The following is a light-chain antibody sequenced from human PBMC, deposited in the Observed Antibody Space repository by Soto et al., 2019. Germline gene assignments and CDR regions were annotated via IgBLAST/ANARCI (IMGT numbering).Light chain of an antibody. CDR1: SGHSSYI. Sequence: QSVLTQSSSASASLGSSVKLTCTLSSGHSSYIIAWHQQQPGKAPRYLMKLEGSGSYNKGSGVPDRSSGSSSGADRYLTISNLQFEDEADYYCETWHSNSQNRVFGGGTKLTVL. CDR2: LEGSGSY. V-gene: IGLV4-60*02. CDR3: ETWHSNSQNRV. J-gene: IGLJ2*01.